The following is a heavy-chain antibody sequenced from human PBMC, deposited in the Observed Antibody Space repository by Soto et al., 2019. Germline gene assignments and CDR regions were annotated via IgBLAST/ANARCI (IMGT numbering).Heavy chain of an antibody. Sequence: QVQLVQSGAEVKKPGSSVKVSCKASGGTFSSYPISWVRQAPGQGLEWMGRIIPILGIANYAQKFQGRVTITADKSTSTTYMVLSSLRSEDTAVYYCAREGGHQLFPWFDPWGQGTLVTVSS. V-gene: IGHV1-69*04. CDR3: AREGGHQLFPWFDP. J-gene: IGHJ5*02. CDR2: IIPILGIA. CDR1: GGTFSSYP. D-gene: IGHD6-13*01.